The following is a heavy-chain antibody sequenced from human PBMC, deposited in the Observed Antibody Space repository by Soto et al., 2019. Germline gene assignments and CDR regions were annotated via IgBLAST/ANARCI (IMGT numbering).Heavy chain of an antibody. CDR2: IYDSANT. V-gene: IGHV4-59*08. D-gene: IGHD2-8*01. J-gene: IGHJ4*02. CDR1: GVSISSHY. Sequence: QVQLQESGPGLVKPSDTLSLTCTVSGVSISSHYWSWIRQPPGKGLEWIGYIYDSANTVYNSSLRSRVTISVDTSKNHFSLNLTSVTAADTAIYYCARAGPYTNGQRAIDYWSQGTLVTVSS. CDR3: ARAGPYTNGQRAIDY.